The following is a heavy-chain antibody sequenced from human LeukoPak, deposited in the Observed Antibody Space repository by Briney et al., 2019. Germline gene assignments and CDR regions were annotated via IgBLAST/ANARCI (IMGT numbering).Heavy chain of an antibody. CDR3: ARHPFATPFDQ. CDR2: IYQTGDS. D-gene: IGHD2-15*01. Sequence: PETLSLTCTVSGGSMINNYWSWIRQAPGKGLEWIGYIYQTGDSNHNPSLKSRVTISMDTSKNQMSLNLKSVTAADTAVYYCARHPFATPFDQWGQGTLVTVSS. V-gene: IGHV4-59*08. CDR1: GGSMINNY. J-gene: IGHJ4*02.